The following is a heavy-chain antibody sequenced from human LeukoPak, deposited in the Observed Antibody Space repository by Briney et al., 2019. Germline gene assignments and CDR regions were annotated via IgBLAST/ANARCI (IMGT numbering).Heavy chain of an antibody. CDR1: GFTFSSYT. CDR3: AREWGPAAMAHTLN. J-gene: IGHJ4*02. CDR2: ISSSGSYM. Sequence: GGSLRLSCVVSGFTFSSYTMNWVRQAPGRGLEWVSSISSSGSYMFYAGSVKGRFTISRDNAKNSLYLQMNSLRAEDTAVCYCAREWGPAAMAHTLNWGQGTLVTVSS. D-gene: IGHD2-2*01. V-gene: IGHV3-21*01.